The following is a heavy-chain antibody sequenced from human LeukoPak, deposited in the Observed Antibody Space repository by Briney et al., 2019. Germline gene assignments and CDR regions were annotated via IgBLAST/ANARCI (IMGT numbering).Heavy chain of an antibody. D-gene: IGHD4-17*01. V-gene: IGHV3-11*01. CDR3: AKDRSTTVTDYFDY. Sequence: GGSLRLSCVASGFTFSDSYMAWVRQAPGKGLEWVSYISSGGSTIYYADSVKGRFTISRDNAKNSLYLQLNSLRAEDTALYYCAKDRSTTVTDYFDYWGQGTLVTVSS. CDR2: ISSGGSTI. J-gene: IGHJ4*02. CDR1: GFTFSDSY.